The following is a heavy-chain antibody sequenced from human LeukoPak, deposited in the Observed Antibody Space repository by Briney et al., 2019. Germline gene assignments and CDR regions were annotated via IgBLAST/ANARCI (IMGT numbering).Heavy chain of an antibody. V-gene: IGHV4-39*07. Sequence: SETLSLTCTVSGGSISSSSYYWGWIRQPPGKGLEWIGSIYYSGSTYYNPSLKSRVTISVDTSKNQFSLKLSSVTAADTAVYYCARVDSDYGDFYYYYYMDVWGKGTTVTISS. CDR3: ARVDSDYGDFYYYYYMDV. D-gene: IGHD4-17*01. CDR2: IYYSGST. CDR1: GGSISSSSYY. J-gene: IGHJ6*03.